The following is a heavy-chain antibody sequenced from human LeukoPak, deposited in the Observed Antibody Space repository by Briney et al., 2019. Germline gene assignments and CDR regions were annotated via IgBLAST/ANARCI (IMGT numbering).Heavy chain of an antibody. Sequence: PSETLSLTCTVSGGSISSSNWWSWVRQPPGKGLEWIGEIYHSGSTNYNPSLKSRVTISVDKSKNQFSLKLSSVTAADTAVYYCAREGYSSSWYVDYWGQGTLVTVSS. D-gene: IGHD6-13*01. CDR1: GGSISSSNW. J-gene: IGHJ4*02. CDR3: AREGYSSSWYVDY. CDR2: IYHSGST. V-gene: IGHV4-4*02.